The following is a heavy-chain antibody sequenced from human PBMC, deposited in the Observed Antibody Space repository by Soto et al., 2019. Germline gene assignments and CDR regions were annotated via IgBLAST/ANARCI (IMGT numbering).Heavy chain of an antibody. CDR2: INHTGGT. V-gene: IGHV4-34*01. CDR3: ARGLKRYYYQISGHYYHYFDY. D-gene: IGHD3-22*01. Sequence: SETLSLTCAVHGVSFSGYYWTWIRRPPGKGLEWIGEINHTGGTNYNPSLKSRLTMSMDTSKSHFSLKLSSVSAADTAVYYCARGLKRYYYQISGHYYHYFDYWGQGTLVTVSS. J-gene: IGHJ4*02. CDR1: GVSFSGYY.